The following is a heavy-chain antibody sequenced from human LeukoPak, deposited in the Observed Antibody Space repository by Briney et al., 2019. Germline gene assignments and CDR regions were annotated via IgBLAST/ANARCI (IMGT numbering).Heavy chain of an antibody. V-gene: IGHV4-59*01. CDR2: VYYRGNT. CDR3: TRGGYNYDSPPGDPFDY. Sequence: SETLSLTSTVSGGSISSYYWSWIRQLPGKGLGWIGYVYYRGNTNYNPSLKSRVTISVDMSKNQFSLKLSSVTAADTAVYYCTRGGYNYDSPPGDPFDYWGQGTLVTVSS. D-gene: IGHD5-18*01. CDR1: GGSISSYY. J-gene: IGHJ4*02.